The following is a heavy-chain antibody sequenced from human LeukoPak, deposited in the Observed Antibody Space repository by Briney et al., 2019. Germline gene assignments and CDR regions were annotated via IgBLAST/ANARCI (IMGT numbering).Heavy chain of an antibody. CDR1: GFTFSSYA. D-gene: IGHD5-12*01. CDR2: LTGSGSNT. Sequence: GGSLRLSCAASGFTFSSYAVTWVRQAPGKGLDWASSLTGSGSNTYYADSVKGRFTISRDNSKNTLYLQMNSLRAEDTAVYYCARIGGDGSGYDLDYWGQGTLVTVSS. CDR3: ARIGGDGSGYDLDY. V-gene: IGHV3-23*01. J-gene: IGHJ4*02.